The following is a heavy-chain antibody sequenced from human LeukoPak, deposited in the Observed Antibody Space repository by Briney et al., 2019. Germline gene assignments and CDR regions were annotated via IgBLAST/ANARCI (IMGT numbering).Heavy chain of an antibody. CDR2: IIHSGST. Sequence: PSETLSLTCAVYGGSFSSYPWTWIRQPPGKGLEWIGQIIHSGSTKYNPSLNGRVTMSVDTSKNQFSLKLTSVTAADTAVYYCARGAPGYWGQGTLGTVSS. J-gene: IGHJ4*02. D-gene: IGHD4/OR15-4a*01. V-gene: IGHV4-34*12. CDR3: ARGAPGY. CDR1: GGSFSSYP.